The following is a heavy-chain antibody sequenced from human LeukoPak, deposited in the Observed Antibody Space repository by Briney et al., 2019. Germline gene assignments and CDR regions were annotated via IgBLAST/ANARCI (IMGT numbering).Heavy chain of an antibody. CDR3: ARGYGDYDFWSGPHYMDV. V-gene: IGHV1-2*02. CDR1: GYTFTDYY. Sequence: ASMKVSCKASGYTFTDYYMHWVRQAPGQGLEWVGWINSNNGGTNYAQKFQGRVTITRNTSISTAYMELSSLRSEDTAVYYCARGYGDYDFWSGPHYMDVWGKGTTVTVSS. J-gene: IGHJ6*03. D-gene: IGHD3-3*01. CDR2: INSNNGGT.